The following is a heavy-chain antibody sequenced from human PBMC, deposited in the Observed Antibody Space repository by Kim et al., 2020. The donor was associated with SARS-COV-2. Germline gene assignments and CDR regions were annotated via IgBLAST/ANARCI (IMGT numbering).Heavy chain of an antibody. Sequence: GGSLRLSCAASGFTFSSYGMHWVRQAPGKGLEWVAVIWYDGSNKYYADSVKGRFTISRDNSKNTLYLQMNSLRAGDTAVYYCAKAEYYDILTGYPAPLYYYYGMDVWGQGTTVTVSS. CDR2: IWYDGSNK. J-gene: IGHJ6*02. V-gene: IGHV3-33*06. CDR1: GFTFSSYG. CDR3: AKAEYYDILTGYPAPLYYYYGMDV. D-gene: IGHD3-9*01.